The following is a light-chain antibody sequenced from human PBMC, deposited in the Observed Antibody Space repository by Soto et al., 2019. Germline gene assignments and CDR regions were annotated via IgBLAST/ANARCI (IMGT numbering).Light chain of an antibody. CDR1: QVINSF. CDR3: QQLERYPST. J-gene: IGKJ4*01. Sequence: SSLSASVGDRVTITFRASQVINSFLAWYQQKPGKAPKLLIYAASTLQSGVPSRFSGSGSGTDFTLTISSLQPEDFATYYCQQLERYPSTFGGRTKVDIK. CDR2: AAS. V-gene: IGKV1-9*01.